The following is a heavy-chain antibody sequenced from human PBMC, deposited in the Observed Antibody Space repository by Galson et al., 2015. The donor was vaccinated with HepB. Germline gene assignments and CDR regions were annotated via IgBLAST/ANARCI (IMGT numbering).Heavy chain of an antibody. V-gene: IGHV3-53*01. J-gene: IGHJ6*03. D-gene: IGHD4-23*01. CDR3: AKTTFYLYGGAYYYYYTDV. CDR2: ISGGGAT. Sequence: LRLSCAVSGFTVSSNFMSWVRQAPEKGLEWLSIISGGGATYYADSVKGRFTISRDNSKNTLSLQMNSLRAEDTAVYYCAKTTFYLYGGAYYYYYTDVWGKGTTVTVSS. CDR1: GFTVSSNF.